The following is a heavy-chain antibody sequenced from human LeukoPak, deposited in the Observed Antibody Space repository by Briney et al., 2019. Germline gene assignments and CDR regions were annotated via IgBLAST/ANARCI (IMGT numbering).Heavy chain of an antibody. CDR1: GYSFTNYW. CDR2: IYPGDSDT. CDR3: ARSTYYYDSSGPEYFQH. D-gene: IGHD3-22*01. J-gene: IGHJ1*01. Sequence: GESLKISCKGSGYSFTNYWIGWVRQMPGKGLGWMGIIYPGDSDTRYSPSFQGQVTISADKSISTAYLQWSSLKASDTAMYYCARSTYYYDSSGPEYFQHWGQGTLVTVSS. V-gene: IGHV5-51*01.